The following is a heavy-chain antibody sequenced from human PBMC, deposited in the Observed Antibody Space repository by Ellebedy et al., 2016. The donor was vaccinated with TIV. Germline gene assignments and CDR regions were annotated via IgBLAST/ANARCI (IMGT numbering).Heavy chain of an antibody. V-gene: IGHV6-1*01. CDR2: TYYRSKWNN. CDR1: GDTVSAITAA. Sequence: SQTLSLTCAISGDTVSAITAAWDWFRQPPSRGLEWLGRTYYRSKWNNDYSESVKSRISIKSDTSKNHFSLQLTSVSPEDTAMYYCARGNYYGTGRPRAFDIWGQGTMVTVSS. CDR3: ARGNYYGTGRPRAFDI. J-gene: IGHJ3*02. D-gene: IGHD3-10*01.